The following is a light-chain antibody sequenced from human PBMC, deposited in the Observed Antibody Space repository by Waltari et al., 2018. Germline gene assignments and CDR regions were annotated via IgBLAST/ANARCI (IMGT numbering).Light chain of an antibody. CDR3: QVWDSGSSHPHVV. J-gene: IGLJ2*01. V-gene: IGLV3-21*02. CDR2: DDS. CDR1: NIGSKS. Sequence: SYVLTQPPSVSVAPGQTASITCGGDNIGSKSVHWYQQKAGQAPVLVVHDDSDRPSGLPGRLSGSNSGNTATLTISRVEAGDEADFYCQVWDSGSSHPHVVFGGGTRLTVL.